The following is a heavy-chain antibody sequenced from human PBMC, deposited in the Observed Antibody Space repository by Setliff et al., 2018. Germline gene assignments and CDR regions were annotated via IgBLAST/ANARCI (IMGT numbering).Heavy chain of an antibody. Sequence: GASVKVSCKASGCGFIDYYIHWVRQAPGQGPEWMGRVNPKNGGILYSQKFEGRVSMTGDRTISTVYMDLRSLTFDDTAVYYCARSPAVLGIVYLDPWGQGTLVTVSS. CDR1: GCGFIDYY. CDR3: ARSPAVLGIVYLDP. CDR2: VNPKNGGI. V-gene: IGHV1-2*06. J-gene: IGHJ5*02. D-gene: IGHD2-15*01.